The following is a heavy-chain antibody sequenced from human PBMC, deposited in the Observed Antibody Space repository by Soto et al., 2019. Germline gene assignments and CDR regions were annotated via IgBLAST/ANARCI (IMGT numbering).Heavy chain of an antibody. J-gene: IGHJ5*02. V-gene: IGHV3-64D*06. Sequence: PGGSLRLSCSASGFTFSSYAMHWVRQAPGKGLEYVSAISSNGGSTYYADSVKGRFTISRDNSKNTLYLQMSSLRAENTAVYYCVKDTRIAAAQDHWFDPWGQGTLVTVSS. D-gene: IGHD6-13*01. CDR3: VKDTRIAAAQDHWFDP. CDR1: GFTFSSYA. CDR2: ISSNGGST.